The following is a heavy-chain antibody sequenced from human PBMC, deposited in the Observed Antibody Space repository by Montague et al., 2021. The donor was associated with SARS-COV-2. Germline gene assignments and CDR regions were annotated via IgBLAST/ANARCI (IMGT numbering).Heavy chain of an antibody. Sequence: SETLSLTCAVYGGSLSGFYWTWIRQAPGKGLEWVGEITHGGSTSYSPALKSRLTISLDTSKNQFSLKLDSVTAADTATYYCARSHDYRGNDYFDSWGQGAQVIVSS. J-gene: IGHJ4*02. CDR2: ITHGGST. CDR1: GGSLSGFY. V-gene: IGHV4-34*01. D-gene: IGHD4-23*01. CDR3: ARSHDYRGNDYFDS.